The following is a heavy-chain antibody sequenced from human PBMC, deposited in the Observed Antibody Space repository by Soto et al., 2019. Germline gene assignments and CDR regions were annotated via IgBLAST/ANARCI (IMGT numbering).Heavy chain of an antibody. CDR3: AKIANYDFWSGYSRNYGMDV. CDR2: ISGSGGST. Sequence: EVQLLESGGGLVQPGGSLRLSCAASGFTFSSYAMSWVRQAPGKGLEWVSAISGSGGSTYYADSVKGRFTISRDNSKKTLYLQMNSLRAEDTAVYYCAKIANYDFWSGYSRNYGMDVWGQGTTVTVSS. D-gene: IGHD3-3*01. CDR1: GFTFSSYA. V-gene: IGHV3-23*01. J-gene: IGHJ6*02.